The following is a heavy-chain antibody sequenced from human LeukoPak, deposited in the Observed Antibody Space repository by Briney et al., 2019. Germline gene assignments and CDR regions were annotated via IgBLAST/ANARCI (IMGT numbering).Heavy chain of an antibody. Sequence: GGSLRLSCAASGFTFSNYAVSWVRQAPGKGLEWVSAISGSGGSTYYADSVKGRFTISRDNSKNTLYLQMDSLRAEDTALYYCAKAPYASGSYYSYFYFDSWGQGALVTVPS. D-gene: IGHD3-10*01. V-gene: IGHV3-23*01. CDR1: GFTFSNYA. CDR3: AKAPYASGSYYSYFYFDS. CDR2: ISGSGGST. J-gene: IGHJ4*02.